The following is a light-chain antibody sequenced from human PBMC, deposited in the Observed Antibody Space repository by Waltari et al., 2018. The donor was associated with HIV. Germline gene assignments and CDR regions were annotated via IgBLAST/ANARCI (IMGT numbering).Light chain of an antibody. Sequence: QSVLTQPPSASGTPGPRVTISCSGSSSNIGSNYVYWYQQLPGTAPKLLICRNNKRPTGGPDRFSGSKSGTSAPLAISGLRSEDEAEYYGAAWDDSLSGYVFGTWTKVTVL. CDR3: AAWDDSLSGYV. V-gene: IGLV1-47*01. CDR1: SSNIGSNY. CDR2: RNN. J-gene: IGLJ1*01.